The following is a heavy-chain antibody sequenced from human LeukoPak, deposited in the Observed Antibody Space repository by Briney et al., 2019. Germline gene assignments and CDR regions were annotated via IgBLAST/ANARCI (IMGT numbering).Heavy chain of an antibody. CDR3: ARWDGSAWAFGS. Sequence: PSETLSLTCIVSGGSIRTYSWNWIPQSPGKGLERIGYISHRGTTSYRSSLKSRVTISVDTSTNQWSLKLASVSAADTAVYFCARWDGSAWAFGSWGPGALVTVSS. J-gene: IGHJ4*02. D-gene: IGHD1-26*01. V-gene: IGHV4-59*08. CDR1: GGSIRTYS. CDR2: ISHRGTT.